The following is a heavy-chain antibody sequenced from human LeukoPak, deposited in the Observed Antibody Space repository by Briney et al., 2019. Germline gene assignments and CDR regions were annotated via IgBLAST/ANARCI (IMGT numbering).Heavy chain of an antibody. CDR3: ARAGGSSDY. J-gene: IGHJ4*02. V-gene: IGHV4-4*02. CDR1: GFTFSSYAM. D-gene: IGHD2-15*01. Sequence: GSLRLSCAASGFTFSSYAMSWVRQPPGKGLEWIGEIYHSGSTNYNTSLKSRVTISVDKSKNQFSLKLSSVTAADTAIYYCARAGGSSDYWGQRTMVADSS. CDR2: IYHSGST.